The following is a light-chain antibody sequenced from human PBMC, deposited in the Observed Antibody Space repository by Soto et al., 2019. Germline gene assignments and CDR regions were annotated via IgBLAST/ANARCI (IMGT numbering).Light chain of an antibody. CDR3: QQYYSTPIS. V-gene: IGKV4-1*01. J-gene: IGKJ2*01. CDR1: QSVLYSSNNRNY. Sequence: DIEMTQSPDSLAVSLGERATINCKSSQSVLYSSNNRNYLAWYRQKPGQPPKLLIYWASTRESGVPDRFSGSGSGTDFTLTISSLQAEDVAVYYCQQYYSTPISFGQGTKLEIK. CDR2: WAS.